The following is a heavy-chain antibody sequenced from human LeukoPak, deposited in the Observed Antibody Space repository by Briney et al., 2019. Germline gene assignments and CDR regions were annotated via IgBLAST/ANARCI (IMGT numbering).Heavy chain of an antibody. Sequence: PGGSLRLSCAASGFTFSSYSMNWVRQAPGKGLEWVSSISSSSSYIYYADSVKGRFTISRDNAKNLLYLQMNSLRAEDTAVYYCAREGPYDTDYGYWGQGTLVTVSS. D-gene: IGHD3-9*01. CDR3: AREGPYDTDYGY. J-gene: IGHJ4*02. CDR2: ISSSSSYI. V-gene: IGHV3-21*01. CDR1: GFTFSSYS.